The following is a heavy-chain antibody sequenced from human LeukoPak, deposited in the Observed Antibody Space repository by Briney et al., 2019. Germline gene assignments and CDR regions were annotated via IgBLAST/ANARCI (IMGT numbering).Heavy chain of an antibody. Sequence: SETLSLTCTVSGGSISSSSYYWGWIRQPPGKGLEWIGSIYYSGSTYYNPSLKSRVTISVDTSKNQFSLKLSSVTAADTAVYYCARVNWGYYYAYFDYWGQGTLVTVSS. CDR1: GGSISSSSYY. D-gene: IGHD3-22*01. CDR2: IYYSGST. J-gene: IGHJ4*02. CDR3: ARVNWGYYYAYFDY. V-gene: IGHV4-39*01.